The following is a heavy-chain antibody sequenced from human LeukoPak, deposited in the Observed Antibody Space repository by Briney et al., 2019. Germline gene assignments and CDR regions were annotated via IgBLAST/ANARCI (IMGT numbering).Heavy chain of an antibody. CDR2: IYYSGTT. D-gene: IGHD3-10*01. V-gene: IGHV4-39*07. J-gene: IGHJ3*02. Sequence: SETLSLTCTVSGGSISSSSYYWGWIRQPPGEGLEWIGTIYYSGTTYYNPSLGSRVTISLDTSKNQFSLKLSSVTAADTAVYYCARAVFGAFDIWGQGTMVTVSS. CDR3: ARAVFGAFDI. CDR1: GGSISSSSYY.